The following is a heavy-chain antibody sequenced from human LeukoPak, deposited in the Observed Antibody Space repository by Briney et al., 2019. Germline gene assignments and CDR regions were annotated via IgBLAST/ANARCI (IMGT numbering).Heavy chain of an antibody. D-gene: IGHD1-26*01. CDR3: ARWEKGKDAFDI. CDR2: INPNSGNT. V-gene: IGHV1-8*03. J-gene: IGHJ3*02. CDR1: GYTFTTYD. Sequence: GASVKVSCKASGYTFTTYDINWVRQATGQGLQWMGWINPNSGNTGYAQKFQGRITITRNTSISSAYMELSSLRSEDTAVYYCARWEKGKDAFDIWGQGTMVTFSS.